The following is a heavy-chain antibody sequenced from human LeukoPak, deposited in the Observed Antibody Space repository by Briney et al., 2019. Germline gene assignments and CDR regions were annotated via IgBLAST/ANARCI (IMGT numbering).Heavy chain of an antibody. Sequence: SETLSLTCAVYGGSFSGYYWSWIRQPPGKGLEWIGEINHSGSTNYNPSLKSRVTISVDTSKNQFSLKLSSVTAADTAVYYCARVGYDSSAQHYWGQGTLVTVSS. CDR2: INHSGST. CDR1: GGSFSGYY. CDR3: ARVGYDSSAQHY. D-gene: IGHD3-22*01. V-gene: IGHV4-34*01. J-gene: IGHJ4*02.